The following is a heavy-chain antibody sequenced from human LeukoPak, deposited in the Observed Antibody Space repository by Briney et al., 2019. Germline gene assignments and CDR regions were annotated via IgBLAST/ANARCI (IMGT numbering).Heavy chain of an antibody. D-gene: IGHD3-10*01. J-gene: IGHJ5*02. CDR3: ARSGGPGTYHQLRYNWFDP. CDR2: ITTISHYI. V-gene: IGHV3-21*01. Sequence: GSLRLSCAASGLTLSAYHMNWVRQAPGKGLEWLSSITTISHYIYYAGAVRGRFTISRDNAKNSLYLQMNSLRGEDTAVYYCARSGGPGTYHQLRYNWFDPWGQGTLVTVSS. CDR1: GLTLSAYH.